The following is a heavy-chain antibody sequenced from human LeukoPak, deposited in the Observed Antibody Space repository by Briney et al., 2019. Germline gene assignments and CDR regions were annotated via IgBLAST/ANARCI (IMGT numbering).Heavy chain of an antibody. CDR2: INSDGTST. V-gene: IGHV3-74*01. CDR1: GFTLSNSW. D-gene: IGHD4-23*01. J-gene: IGHJ3*02. CDR3: AREYGGNRRASDI. Sequence: GGSLRLSCAGSGFTLSNSWIHWVRPPPGKGLVWVSRINSDGTSTIYADSVKGRFTISRDNAKNTLYLQMNNLRDDETAVYYCAREYGGNRRASDIWGQGTMVTVSS.